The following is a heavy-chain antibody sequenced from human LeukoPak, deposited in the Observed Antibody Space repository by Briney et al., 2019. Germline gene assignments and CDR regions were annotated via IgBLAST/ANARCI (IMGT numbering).Heavy chain of an antibody. J-gene: IGHJ3*02. CDR2: IYDSGST. CDR1: GASIRSGDYY. CDR3: ARDCSGGSCYGAFDI. V-gene: IGHV4-30-4*01. D-gene: IGHD2-15*01. Sequence: SQTLSLTCAVSGASIRSGDYYWSWIRQPPGKGLEWIGYIYDSGSTYYNPSLKSRITISVDTSENRFSLKLSSVTATDTAVYYCARDCSGGSCYGAFDIWGQGTMVTVSS.